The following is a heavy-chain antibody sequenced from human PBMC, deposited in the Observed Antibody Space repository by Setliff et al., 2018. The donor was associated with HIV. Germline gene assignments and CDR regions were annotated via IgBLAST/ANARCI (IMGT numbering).Heavy chain of an antibody. CDR2: IYHSGST. V-gene: IGHV4-38-2*02. J-gene: IGHJ4*01. CDR1: GYSISSGYY. D-gene: IGHD1-26*01. Sequence: NPSETLSLTCTVSGYSISSGYYWGRIRQPPGKGLEWIGSIYHSGSTYYNPSLKSRVTISVDTSKNQFSLKLSSVTAADTAVYYCARTPEPIGIVGARGIDYWG. CDR3: ARTPEPIGIVGARGIDY.